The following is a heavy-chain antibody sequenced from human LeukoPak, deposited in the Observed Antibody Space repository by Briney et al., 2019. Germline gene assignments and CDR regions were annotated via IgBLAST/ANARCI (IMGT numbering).Heavy chain of an antibody. D-gene: IGHD6-13*01. J-gene: IGHJ4*02. CDR2: ISYDGSNK. CDR1: GFTFSSYA. V-gene: IGHV3-30-3*01. CDR3: ARDRTLRIAAAGLFDY. Sequence: GRFLRLSCAASGFTFSSYAMHWVRQAPGKGLEWVAVISYDGSNKYYADSVKGRFTISRDNSKNTLYLQMNSLRAEDTAVYYCARDRTLRIAAAGLFDYWGQGTLVTVSS.